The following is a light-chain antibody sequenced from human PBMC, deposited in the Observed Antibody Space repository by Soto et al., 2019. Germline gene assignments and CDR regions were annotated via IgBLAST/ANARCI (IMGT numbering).Light chain of an antibody. CDR1: QRINNW. Sequence: DIQMTQSPSTLSASVGDRVTITCRASQRINNWLAWYQQKPGKAPRLLIYDVSTLESGVPSRFSGSGSGTEFTLTISGLQPDDFATYYCQQYNSYSWTFGQGTKVDIK. CDR3: QQYNSYSWT. J-gene: IGKJ1*01. V-gene: IGKV1-5*01. CDR2: DVS.